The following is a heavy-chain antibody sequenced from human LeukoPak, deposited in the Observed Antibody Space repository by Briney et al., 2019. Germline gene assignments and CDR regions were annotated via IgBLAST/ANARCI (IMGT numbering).Heavy chain of an antibody. J-gene: IGHJ4*02. CDR2: TSGSGDTI. CDR3: VSAYGGLLDY. CDR1: GFTFSAYE. Sequence: TGGSLRLSCAASGFTFSAYEMNWVRQAPGKGLEWLSYTSGSGDTIYYAESVKGRFTISRDNAKNSLYLQMSSLRAEDTAVYYCVSAYGGLLDYWGQGTLVTVSS. D-gene: IGHD3-16*01. V-gene: IGHV3-48*03.